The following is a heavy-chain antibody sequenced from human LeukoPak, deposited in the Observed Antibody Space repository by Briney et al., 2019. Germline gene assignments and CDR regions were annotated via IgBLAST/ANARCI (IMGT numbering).Heavy chain of an antibody. V-gene: IGHV3-21*01. J-gene: IGHJ4*02. Sequence: GGSLRLSCAASGFTFSSYSMNWVRQAPGKGLEWVSSISSSSSYIYYADSVKGRFTISRDNAKNSLYLQMNSLRAEDTAVYYCARVPQDIVVVPAAPTDYWGQGTLVTVSS. CDR1: GFTFSSYS. D-gene: IGHD2-2*01. CDR2: ISSSSSYI. CDR3: ARVPQDIVVVPAAPTDY.